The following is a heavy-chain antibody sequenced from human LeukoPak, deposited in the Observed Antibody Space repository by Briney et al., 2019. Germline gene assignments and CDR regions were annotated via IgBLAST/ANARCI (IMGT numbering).Heavy chain of an antibody. CDR2: IYYSGST. D-gene: IGHD2-15*01. CDR3: ASLDCSGGSCYSIDGYFQH. V-gene: IGHV4-28*01. J-gene: IGHJ1*01. CDR1: AYSISSSNW. Sequence: PSETLSVTCAVSAYSISSSNWWGWIRQPPGKGLEWIGYIYYSGSTNYNPSLKSRVTISVDTSKNQFSLKLSSVTAADTAVYYCASLDCSGGSCYSIDGYFQHWGQGTLVTVSS.